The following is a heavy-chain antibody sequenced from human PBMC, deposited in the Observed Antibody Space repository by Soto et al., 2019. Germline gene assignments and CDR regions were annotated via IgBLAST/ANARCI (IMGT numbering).Heavy chain of an antibody. Sequence: GGSLRLSCAASGFTFSSYSMNWVRQAPGKGLEWVSSISSSSSYIYYADSVKGRFTISRDNAKNSLYLQMNSLRAEDTAVYYCARYVDCSSTSCYYYYYGMDVWGQGTTATVSS. D-gene: IGHD2-2*01. CDR2: ISSSSSYI. CDR1: GFTFSSYS. CDR3: ARYVDCSSTSCYYYYYGMDV. V-gene: IGHV3-21*01. J-gene: IGHJ6*02.